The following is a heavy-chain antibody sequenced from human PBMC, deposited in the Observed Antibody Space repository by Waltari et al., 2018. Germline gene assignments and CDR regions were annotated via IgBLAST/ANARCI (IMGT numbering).Heavy chain of an antibody. V-gene: IGHV3-30*02. CDR2: IRYDGSNK. Sequence: QVQLVESGGGVVQPGGSLRLSCAASGFTFRSYGMPWVRQAPGKGLEWVAFIRYDGSNKYYADSVKGRFTISRDNSKNTLYLQMNSLRAEDTAVYYCAKAISSRDYGFDYWGQGTLVTVSS. CDR1: GFTFRSYG. D-gene: IGHD4-17*01. CDR3: AKAISSRDYGFDY. J-gene: IGHJ4*02.